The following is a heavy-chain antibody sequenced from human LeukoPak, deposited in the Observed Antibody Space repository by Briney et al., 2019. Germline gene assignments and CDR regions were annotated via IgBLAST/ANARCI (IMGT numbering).Heavy chain of an antibody. CDR3: ARVMGNYATDY. CDR2: ISSGDNTI. J-gene: IGHJ4*02. CDR1: GFTFSDYY. Sequence: GGSLRLSCAASGFTFSDYYMSWIRQAPGEGLEWVSYISSGDNTIYYADSVKGRFTMSRDNAKNSLYLQMNSLRAEDTAVYYCARVMGNYATDYWGQGTLVTVSS. V-gene: IGHV3-11*04. D-gene: IGHD1-7*01.